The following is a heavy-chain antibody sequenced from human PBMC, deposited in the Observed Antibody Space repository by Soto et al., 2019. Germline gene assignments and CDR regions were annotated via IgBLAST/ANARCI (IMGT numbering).Heavy chain of an antibody. V-gene: IGHV4-39*01. J-gene: IGHJ5*02. D-gene: IGHD2-21*01. Sequence: SGTLSLTCTVSGGSISSSSYYWGWIRQPPGKGLEWIGSIYYSGSTYYNPSLKSRVTISVDTSKNQFSLRLTSVTASDTAVYYCARLGAYYQSLDPWGQGTVVS. CDR1: GGSISSSSYY. CDR2: IYYSGST. CDR3: ARLGAYYQSLDP.